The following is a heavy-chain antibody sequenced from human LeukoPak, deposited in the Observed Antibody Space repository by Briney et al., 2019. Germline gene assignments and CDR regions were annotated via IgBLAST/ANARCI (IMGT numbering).Heavy chain of an antibody. CDR3: ARDVTVVVPAVNLNWFDP. D-gene: IGHD2-2*01. V-gene: IGHV1-18*01. J-gene: IGHJ5*02. Sequence: ASVKVSCKASGYTFTSYGISWVRRAPGQGLEWMGWISAYNGNTNYAQKLQGRITMTTDTSTSTAYMELRSLRSDDTAVYYCARDVTVVVPAVNLNWFDPWGQGTLVTVSS. CDR1: GYTFTSYG. CDR2: ISAYNGNT.